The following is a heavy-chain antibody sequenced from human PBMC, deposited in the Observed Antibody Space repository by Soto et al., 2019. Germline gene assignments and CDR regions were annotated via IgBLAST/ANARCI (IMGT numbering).Heavy chain of an antibody. J-gene: IGHJ4*02. CDR1: GFTFSSYA. D-gene: IGHD3-22*01. V-gene: IGHV3-23*01. CDR2: ISGSGGST. Sequence: GGSLRLSCAASGFTFSSYAMSWVRQAPGKGLEWVPAISGSGGSTYYAGSVKGRFTISRDNSKSTLYLQMNSLRAEDTAVYYCAKLYSHYDPYYFDYWGQGTLVTVYS. CDR3: AKLYSHYDPYYFDY.